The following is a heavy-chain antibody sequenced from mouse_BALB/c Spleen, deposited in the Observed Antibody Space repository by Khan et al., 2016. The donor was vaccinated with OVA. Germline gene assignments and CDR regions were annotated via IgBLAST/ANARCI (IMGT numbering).Heavy chain of an antibody. V-gene: IGHV5-17*02. CDR3: ARARWAYNYDTYWYIDV. CDR2: NSSGTSPI. D-gene: IGHD2-12*01. CDR1: GFTFSNFG. J-gene: IGHJ1*01. Sequence: EVELVESGGGLVQPGASRKLSCAASGFTFSNFGMHWARLAPDKGLEWVAYNSSGTSPIYYEDTVKGRFTISRDNPKNTLLLQMTSLRSDDTAMLYCARARWAYNYDTYWYIDVRGAGTPVTVSS.